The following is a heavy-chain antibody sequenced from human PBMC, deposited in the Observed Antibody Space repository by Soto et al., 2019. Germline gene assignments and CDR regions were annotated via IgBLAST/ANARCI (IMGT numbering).Heavy chain of an antibody. V-gene: IGHV5-10-1*01. J-gene: IGHJ6*02. D-gene: IGHD4-17*01. Sequence: PGESLKISCKGSGYSFTSYWISWVRQMPGKGLEWMGRIDPSDSYTNYSPSFQGHVTISADKSISTAYLQWSSLKASDTAMYYCASPVSTIASYYGMDVWGQGTTVTVSS. CDR2: IDPSDSYT. CDR1: GYSFTSYW. CDR3: ASPVSTIASYYGMDV.